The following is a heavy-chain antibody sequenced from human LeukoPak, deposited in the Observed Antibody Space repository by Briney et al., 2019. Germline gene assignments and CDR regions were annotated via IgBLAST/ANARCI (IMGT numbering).Heavy chain of an antibody. CDR1: GFTFSSYW. D-gene: IGHD2-2*02. V-gene: IGHV3-74*01. CDR2: INSDGSST. Sequence: PGGSLRLSCAASGFTFSSYWMHWVRHAPGKGLVWVSRINSDGSSTSYADSVKGRFTISRDNAKNTLYLQMNSLRAEDTAVYYCARGPSYQLLYDYWGQGTLVTVSS. J-gene: IGHJ4*02. CDR3: ARGPSYQLLYDY.